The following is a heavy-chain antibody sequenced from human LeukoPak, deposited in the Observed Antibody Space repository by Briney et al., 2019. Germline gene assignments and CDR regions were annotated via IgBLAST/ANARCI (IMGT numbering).Heavy chain of an antibody. CDR2: IYPGDSDT. CDR3: ARARYCSGGSCYAEY. Sequence: GESLKISCKGSGYSFTSSWIGWVRQMPGKGLEWMGIIYPGDSDTRYSPSFQGQVTISADKSISTAYLQWSSLKASDTAMYYCARARYCSGGSCYAEYWGQGTLVTVSS. J-gene: IGHJ4*02. V-gene: IGHV5-51*01. D-gene: IGHD2-15*01. CDR1: GYSFTSSW.